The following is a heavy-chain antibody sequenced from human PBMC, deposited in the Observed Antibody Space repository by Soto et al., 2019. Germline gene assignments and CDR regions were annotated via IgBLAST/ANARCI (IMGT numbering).Heavy chain of an antibody. CDR1: GFTFGDYA. D-gene: IGHD3-16*01. CDR3: TRASSLDFDF. V-gene: IGHV3-49*04. J-gene: IGHJ4*02. CDR2: IRRNAYGGTT. Sequence: GSLRLSCTTSGFTFGDYALSWVRQAPGKGLEWVGFIRRNAYGGTTDYAASVKGRFTISRDDSKSIAYLQMNSLRTEYTALYYCTRASSLDFDFWGQGTLVTVSS.